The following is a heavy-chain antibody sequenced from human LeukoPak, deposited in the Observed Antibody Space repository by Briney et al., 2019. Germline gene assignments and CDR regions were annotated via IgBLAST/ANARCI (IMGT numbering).Heavy chain of an antibody. J-gene: IGHJ5*02. CDR1: GFTFSSYA. CDR3: ARAKNWNDDWMVWFDP. CDR2: ISYDGSNK. D-gene: IGHD1-1*01. Sequence: PGRSLRLSCAASGFTFSSYAMHWVRQAPGKGLEWVAVISYDGSNKYYADSVKGRFTISRDNSKNTLYLQMNSLRAEDTAVYYCARAKNWNDDWMVWFDPWGQGTLVTVSS. V-gene: IGHV3-30*04.